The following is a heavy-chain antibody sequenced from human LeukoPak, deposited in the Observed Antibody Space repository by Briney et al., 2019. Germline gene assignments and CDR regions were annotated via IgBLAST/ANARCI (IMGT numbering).Heavy chain of an antibody. J-gene: IGHJ4*02. CDR2: ISYSGST. Sequence: SETLSLTCTFSSGSISDYYWSWIRQPPGKGLECIGYISYSGSTNYNPSLKSRVTISVDTSKNQFSLKLSSVTAADTAVYYCARHFGRSSYFDYWGQGTLVTVSS. D-gene: IGHD2-15*01. V-gene: IGHV4-59*08. CDR1: SGSISDYY. CDR3: ARHFGRSSYFDY.